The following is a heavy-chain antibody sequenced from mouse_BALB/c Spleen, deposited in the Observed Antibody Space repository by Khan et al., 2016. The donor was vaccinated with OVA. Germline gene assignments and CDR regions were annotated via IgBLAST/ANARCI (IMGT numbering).Heavy chain of an antibody. J-gene: IGHJ2*01. V-gene: IGHV1-39*01. D-gene: IGHD2-10*02. CDR2: IDPYYGGA. CDR1: GYSFTGYN. CDR3: TRWYGNYVRYYFDY. Sequence: EVKLLESGPELEQPGASVKISCKASGYSFTGYNMNWVKQSNGKSLEWIGNIDPYYGGATYNQQFTGKATLTVDKSSSTAYMQLKSLTSEDSAVDYITRWYGNYVRYYFDYWGQGTTLTVSS.